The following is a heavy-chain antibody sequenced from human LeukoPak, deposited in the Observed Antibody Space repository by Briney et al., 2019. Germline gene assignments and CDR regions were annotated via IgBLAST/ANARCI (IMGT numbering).Heavy chain of an antibody. J-gene: IGHJ6*03. D-gene: IGHD3-10*01. CDR3: ARADTGLGYYYYYYMDV. CDR2: IYYSGST. V-gene: IGHV4-59*01. Sequence: SETLSLTCTVSGGSISSYYWSWIRQPPGKGVEWIGYIYYSGSTNYNPSLKSRVTISVDTSKTQSSLKLSSVTAADTAVYYCARADTGLGYYYYYYMDVWGKGTTVTVSS. CDR1: GGSISSYY.